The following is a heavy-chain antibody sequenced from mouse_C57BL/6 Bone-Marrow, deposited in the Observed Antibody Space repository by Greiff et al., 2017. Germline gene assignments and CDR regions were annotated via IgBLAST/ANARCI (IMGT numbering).Heavy chain of an antibody. CDR1: GFNIKDYY. J-gene: IGHJ3*01. D-gene: IGHD1-1*01. V-gene: IGHV14-2*01. CDR2: IDPEDGET. Sequence: EVQVVESGAELVKPGASVKLSCTASGFNIKDYYMHWVKQRPEQGLEWIGRIDPEDGETKYATKFQGKATITADTSSNTAYLQLSSLTSEDTAVYYCARSTLLLRWDWGQGTMVTVSA. CDR3: ARSTLLLRWD.